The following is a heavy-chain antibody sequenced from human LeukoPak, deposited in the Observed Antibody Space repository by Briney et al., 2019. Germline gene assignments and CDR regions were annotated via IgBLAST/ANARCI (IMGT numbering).Heavy chain of an antibody. CDR3: ARHLSDHYDSSGYYFDS. Sequence: PSETRSLTSSVAGGSISSYYWSWIRQPAGRWREWIGYIYYSGSPNYNPSLKSRVTISVDTSKNLFSLKLSSVTAADTAVFYCARHLSDHYDSSGYYFDSWGQGTLVTVSS. D-gene: IGHD3-22*01. CDR1: GGSISSYY. J-gene: IGHJ4*02. V-gene: IGHV4-59*08. CDR2: IYYSGSP.